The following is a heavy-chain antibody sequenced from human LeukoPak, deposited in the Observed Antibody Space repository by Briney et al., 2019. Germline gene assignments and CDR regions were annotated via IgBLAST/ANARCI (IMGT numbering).Heavy chain of an antibody. Sequence: PSETLSLTCAVYGGSFSGYYWSWIRQPPGKGLEWIGEINHSRSTNYNPSLKSRVTISVDTSKKQFSLELNSVTAADTAVYYCASVDTAMVDHAYWGQGTLVTVSS. D-gene: IGHD5-18*01. CDR2: INHSRST. J-gene: IGHJ4*02. CDR1: GGSFSGYY. V-gene: IGHV4-34*01. CDR3: ASVDTAMVDHAY.